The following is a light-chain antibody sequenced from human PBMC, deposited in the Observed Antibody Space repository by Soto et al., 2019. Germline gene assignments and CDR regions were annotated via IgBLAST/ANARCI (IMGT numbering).Light chain of an antibody. CDR3: SSYTSSTTLV. J-gene: IGLJ2*01. CDR2: DVG. CDR1: SSDVGGYSY. Sequence: QSALTQPASVSGSPGQSITISCTGTSSDVGGYSYVSWYQQHPGKAPKLMIYDVGNRPSGVSNRFSGSKSGNTASLTISGLQAEDEADYYCSSYTSSTTLVFGGGTKVTVL. V-gene: IGLV2-14*01.